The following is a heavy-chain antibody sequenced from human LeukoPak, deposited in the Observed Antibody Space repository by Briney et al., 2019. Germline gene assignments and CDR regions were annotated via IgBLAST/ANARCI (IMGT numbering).Heavy chain of an antibody. J-gene: IGHJ3*02. V-gene: IGHV1-2*02. Sequence: ASVKVSCKPSGYTFTGYYIHWVRQAPAQGLDWMGWINPNSGGTNYARRFQGRVTMTRDTSISTAYMEVSSLGSGDTAVYYCARVADGYNYGAFDIWGQGTVVTVSS. CDR1: GYTFTGYY. D-gene: IGHD5-24*01. CDR2: INPNSGGT. CDR3: ARVADGYNYGAFDI.